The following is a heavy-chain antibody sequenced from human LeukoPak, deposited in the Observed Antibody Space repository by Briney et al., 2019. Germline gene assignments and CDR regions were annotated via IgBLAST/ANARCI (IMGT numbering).Heavy chain of an antibody. J-gene: IGHJ5*02. D-gene: IGHD3-10*01. CDR2: IYHSGST. V-gene: IGHV4-59*12. Sequence: SETLSLTCTVSGGSISSYYWSWIRRPPGKGLEWIGSIYHSGSTYYNPSLKSRVTIPIDTSKTQFSLKVNSVTAADTAVYYCAREAYGSGSCYNVLLGDWFDPWGQGTLVTVSS. CDR3: AREAYGSGSCYNVLLGDWFDP. CDR1: GGSISSYY.